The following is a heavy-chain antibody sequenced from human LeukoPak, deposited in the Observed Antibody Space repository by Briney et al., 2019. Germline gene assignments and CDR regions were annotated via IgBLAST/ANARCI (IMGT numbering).Heavy chain of an antibody. CDR2: IYSGGST. CDR3: ASIRYYYYGMDV. D-gene: IGHD2-2*02. V-gene: IGHV3-53*01. J-gene: IGHJ6*02. Sequence: GGSLRLSCAASGFTVSSNYMSWVRQASGKGLEWVSVIYSGGSTYYADSVKGRFTISRDNSKNTLYLQMNSLRAEDTAVYYCASIRYYYYGMDVWGQGTTVTVSS. CDR1: GFTVSSNY.